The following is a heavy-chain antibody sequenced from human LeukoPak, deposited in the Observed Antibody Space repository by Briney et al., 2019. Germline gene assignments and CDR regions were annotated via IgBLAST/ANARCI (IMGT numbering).Heavy chain of an antibody. D-gene: IGHD3-3*01. CDR2: ISGSGGST. V-gene: IGHV3-23*01. J-gene: IGHJ5*02. CDR1: GFTFSSYA. CDR3: AKDSSYDFWSGYYTPYNWFDP. Sequence: PGGSLRLSCAASGFTFSSYAMSWVRQAPGKGLEWVSAISGSGGSTYYADSVKGRFTISRDNSKNTLYLQMNSLRAEDTAVYYCAKDSSYDFWSGYYTPYNWFDPWGQGTLVTVSS.